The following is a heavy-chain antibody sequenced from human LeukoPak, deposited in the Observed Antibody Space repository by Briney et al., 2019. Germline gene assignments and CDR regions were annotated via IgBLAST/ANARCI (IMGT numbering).Heavy chain of an antibody. D-gene: IGHD1-26*01. J-gene: IGHJ4*02. V-gene: IGHV4-61*01. CDR3: ARHVGTYVFDY. CDR1: GGSVSSGSYY. CDR2: IYYTGST. Sequence: SETLSLTCAVSGGSVSSGSYYWTWIRQPPGKGLEWIGCIYYTGSTNYNPSLKSRVTISVDTSKNQFSLKLSSVTAADTAVYYCARHVGTYVFDYWGQGTLVTVSS.